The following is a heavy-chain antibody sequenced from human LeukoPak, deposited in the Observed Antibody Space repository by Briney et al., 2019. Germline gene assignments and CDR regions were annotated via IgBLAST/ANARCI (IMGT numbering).Heavy chain of an antibody. CDR2: ISTSRSYI. Sequence: GGSLILSCAASGFIFSSYSMSWVRQAPGKGLEWVSSISTSRSYIFYADSVKGRFTISRDNSLYLQMNSLRAEDTAVYYCAREWGQYYYGTWGQGTLVTVSS. CDR3: AREWGQYYYGT. CDR1: GFIFSSYS. J-gene: IGHJ5*02. V-gene: IGHV3-21*04. D-gene: IGHD3-10*01.